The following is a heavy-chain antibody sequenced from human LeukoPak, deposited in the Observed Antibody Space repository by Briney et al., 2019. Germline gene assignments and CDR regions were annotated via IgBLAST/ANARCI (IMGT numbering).Heavy chain of an antibody. J-gene: IGHJ5*02. Sequence: PSEALSLTCTVSGGSISSNDYYWDWIRQPPGMGLEYIGSIYYSGSADYNPTLKSRVTISVDTSKNQFSLNLTSVTAADTAVYYCARHRGYCSSLSCYHWFDPWGQGSLVTVSS. CDR1: GGSISSNDYY. CDR2: IYYSGSA. D-gene: IGHD2-2*01. V-gene: IGHV4-39*01. CDR3: ARHRGYCSSLSCYHWFDP.